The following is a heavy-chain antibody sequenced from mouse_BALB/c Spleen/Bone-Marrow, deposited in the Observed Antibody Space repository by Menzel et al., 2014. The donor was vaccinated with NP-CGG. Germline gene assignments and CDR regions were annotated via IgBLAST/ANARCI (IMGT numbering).Heavy chain of an antibody. J-gene: IGHJ1*01. D-gene: IGHD1-1*01. V-gene: IGHV1-39*01. CDR1: GYSFTGYN. CDR3: ATYGYSYWYFDV. CDR2: IDPYYGGT. Sequence: VQLQQSGPELEKPGASVKISCKASGYSFTGYNMNWVKQSNGKSLEWIGNIDPYYGGTSYNQKFKGKATLTVDKSPSTAYMQLKSLTSEDSAVYYCATYGYSYWYFDVWGAGTTVTVSS.